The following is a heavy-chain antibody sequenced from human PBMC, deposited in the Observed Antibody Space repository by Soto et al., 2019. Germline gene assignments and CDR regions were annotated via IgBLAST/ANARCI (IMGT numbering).Heavy chain of an antibody. Sequence: ASVKVSCKASGYTFTSYGISWVGQAPVQVLEWMVWLSAYDGNTNYAQKLQGRVTMTTDTSTSTAYMEPRSLRSDDTAVYYCARDFNSYDRSGYHTFHHWAQGTLVIVSS. CDR3: ARDFNSYDRSGYHTFHH. CDR1: GYTFTSYG. CDR2: LSAYDGNT. J-gene: IGHJ1*01. V-gene: IGHV1-18*04. D-gene: IGHD3-22*01.